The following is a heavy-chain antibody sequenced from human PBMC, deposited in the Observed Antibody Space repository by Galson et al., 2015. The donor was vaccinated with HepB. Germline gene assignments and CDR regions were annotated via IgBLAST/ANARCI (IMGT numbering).Heavy chain of an antibody. V-gene: IGHV2-70*11. J-gene: IGHJ6*02. CDR1: GFSLRPTGMC. Sequence: PALVKPTQTLTLTCNFSGFSLRPTGMCVSWIRQPPVKALQWLARIDWDDDKYYTSSLKTRLTISKDTSKNQVVLTMANMDPADTATYYCARERVTQTRGAPDYGADVWGQGTTVTVAS. CDR3: ARERVTQTRGAPDYGADV. D-gene: IGHD3-10*01. CDR2: IDWDDDK.